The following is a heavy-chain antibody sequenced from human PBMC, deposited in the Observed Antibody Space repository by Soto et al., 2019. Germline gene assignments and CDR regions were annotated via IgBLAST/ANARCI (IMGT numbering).Heavy chain of an antibody. CDR1: GGSFSGYY. V-gene: IGHV4-34*01. J-gene: IGHJ5*02. CDR2: VKDSGNS. CDR3: AGVRRWLPEEMVDL. D-gene: IGHD5-12*01. Sequence: PSETLSLTCGVSGGSFSGYYGSWIRQPPGQGLEWIGEVKDSGNSNYNPSLRRRVDISVDTPKNEFSLKMNTVTAADTGVSYCAGVRRWLPEEMVDLWGQGALVTVSS.